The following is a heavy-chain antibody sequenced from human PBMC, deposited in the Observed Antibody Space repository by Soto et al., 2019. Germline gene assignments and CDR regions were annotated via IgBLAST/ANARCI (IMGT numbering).Heavy chain of an antibody. CDR1: GFTFNNFW. CDR2: IKSDGTTT. CDR3: VRDIR. J-gene: IGHJ4*02. Sequence: EVQLVESGGGLVQPGGSLRLSCAASGFTFNNFWMYWVRQTPEKGLVWVAGIKSDGTTTIYADSVKGRFTISRDNAKNTLYLQMTSLTVEDTAIYYCVRDIRWGQGTLVTVS. V-gene: IGHV3-74*01.